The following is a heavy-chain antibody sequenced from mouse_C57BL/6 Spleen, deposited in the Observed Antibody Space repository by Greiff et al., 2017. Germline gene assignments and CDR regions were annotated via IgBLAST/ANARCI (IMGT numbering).Heavy chain of an antibody. CDR3: SCCYSSDALAY. J-gene: IGHJ4*01. CDR2: IYPGNGNT. Sequence: QVQLQQSGAELARPGASVKLSCKASGYTFTSYGISWVKQRTGQGLEWIGEIYPGNGNTYYNEKSKGKATLTADKSSSTAYMELRLRTSEYSAVYFCSCCYSSDALAYWGQGTSVTVSS. V-gene: IGHV1-81*01. D-gene: IGHD3-2*02. CDR1: GYTFTSYG.